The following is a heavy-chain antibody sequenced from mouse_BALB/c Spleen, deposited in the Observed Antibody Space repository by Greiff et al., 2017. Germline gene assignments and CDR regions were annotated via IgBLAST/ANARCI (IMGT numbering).Heavy chain of an antibody. D-gene: IGHD3-2*01. CDR2: INSNGGST. CDR3: ARDRDSSGYVDY. J-gene: IGHJ2*01. Sequence: EVKVEESGGGLVQPGGSLKLSCAASGFTFSSYGMSWVRQTPDKRLELVATINSNGGSTYYPDSVKGRFTISRDNAKNTLYLQMSSLKSEDTAMYYCARDRDSSGYVDYWGQGTTLTVSS. V-gene: IGHV5-6-3*01. CDR1: GFTFSSYG.